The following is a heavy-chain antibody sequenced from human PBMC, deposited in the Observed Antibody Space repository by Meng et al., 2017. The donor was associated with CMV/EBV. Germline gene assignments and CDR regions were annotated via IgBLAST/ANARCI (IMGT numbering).Heavy chain of an antibody. CDR2: ISSSSTI. CDR3: ARERGDYGDYGY. Sequence: GGSLRLSCAASGFTFSSYSMNWVRQAPGKGLEWVSYISSSSTIYYADSVKGRFTISRDNAKNSLYLQMNSLRAEDTAVYYCARERGDYGDYGYWGQGTLVTVSS. J-gene: IGHJ4*02. V-gene: IGHV3-48*04. CDR1: GFTFSSYS. D-gene: IGHD4-17*01.